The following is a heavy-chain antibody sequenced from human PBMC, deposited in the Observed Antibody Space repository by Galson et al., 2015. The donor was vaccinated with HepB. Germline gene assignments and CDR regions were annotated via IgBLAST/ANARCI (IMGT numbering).Heavy chain of an antibody. D-gene: IGHD3-10*01. CDR2: IIPILGIA. J-gene: IGHJ6*02. V-gene: IGHV1-69*04. CDR1: GGTFSSYA. Sequence: SVKVSCKASGGTFSSYAISWVRQAPGQGLEWMGRIIPILGIANYAQKFQGRVTITADKSTSTAYMELSSLRSEDTAVYYCAWGLLWFGEGVYYYYGMDVWGQGTTVTVSS. CDR3: AWGLLWFGEGVYYYYGMDV.